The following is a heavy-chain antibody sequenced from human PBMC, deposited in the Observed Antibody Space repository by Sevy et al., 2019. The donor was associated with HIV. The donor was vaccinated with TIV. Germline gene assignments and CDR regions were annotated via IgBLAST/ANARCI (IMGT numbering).Heavy chain of an antibody. CDR2: IRYDGSNK. V-gene: IGHV3-30*02. J-gene: IGHJ3*02. CDR1: GFPFSSSG. D-gene: IGHD2-2*01. CDR3: AKEEGVVPTANAFDI. Sequence: GGSLRLSCAASGFPFSSSGMHWVRQAPGKGLEWVAFIRYDGSNKYYADSVQGRFTISRDNSKNTLYVHMDSLRPEDTAVYYCAKEEGVVPTANAFDIWGQGTMVTVSS.